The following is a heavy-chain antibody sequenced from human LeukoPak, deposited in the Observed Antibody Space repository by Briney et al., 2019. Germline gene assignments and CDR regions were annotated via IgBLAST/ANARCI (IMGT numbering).Heavy chain of an antibody. CDR1: GGSFSGYY. CDR2: INHSGST. J-gene: IGHJ6*03. Sequence: SETLSLTCAVYGGSFSGYYWSWIRQPPGKGLEWIGEINHSGSTNYDPSLKSRVTISVDTSKNQFSLKLSSVTAADTAVYYCARGGGDYYMDVWVQGTTVTVSS. CDR3: ARGGGDYYMDV. D-gene: IGHD3-10*01. V-gene: IGHV4-34*01.